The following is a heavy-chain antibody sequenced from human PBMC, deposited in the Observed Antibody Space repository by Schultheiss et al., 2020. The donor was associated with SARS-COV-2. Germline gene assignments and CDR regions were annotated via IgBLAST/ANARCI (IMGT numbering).Heavy chain of an antibody. J-gene: IGHJ3*02. CDR2: IKSKTDGGTT. CDR3: TTDGKEEFLEWLLYGDAFDI. V-gene: IGHV3-15*01. Sequence: GGSLRLSCAASGFTFSNAWMSWVRQAPGKGLEWVGRIKSKTDGGTTDYAAPVKGRFTISRDDSKNTLYLQMNSLKTEDTAVYYCTTDGKEEFLEWLLYGDAFDIWGQGTMVTVSS. D-gene: IGHD3-3*01. CDR1: GFTFSNAW.